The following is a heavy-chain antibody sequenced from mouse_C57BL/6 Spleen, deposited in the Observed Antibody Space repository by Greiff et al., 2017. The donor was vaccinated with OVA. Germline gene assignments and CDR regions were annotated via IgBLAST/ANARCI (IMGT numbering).Heavy chain of an antibody. CDR1: GFTFSDYG. J-gene: IGHJ2*01. V-gene: IGHV5-17*01. CDR2: ISRSSSTI. D-gene: IGHD4-1*01. CDR3: ARRWAYYFDY. Sequence: DVHLVESGGGLVKPGGSLKLPCAASGFTFSDYGMHWVRQAPEKGLEWVAYISRSSSTIYYADTVKGRFTISRDNAKNTLFLQMTSLRSEDTAMYYCARRWAYYFDYWGQGTTLTVSS.